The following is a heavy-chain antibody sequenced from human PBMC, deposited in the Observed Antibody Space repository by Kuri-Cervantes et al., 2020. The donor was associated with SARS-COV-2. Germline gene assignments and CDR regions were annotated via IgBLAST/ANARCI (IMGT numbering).Heavy chain of an antibody. D-gene: IGHD3-10*01. CDR3: ARGGSGIIDY. V-gene: IGHV1-2*06. CDR1: GYTFTGYY. J-gene: IGHJ4*02. Sequence: ASVKVSCKASGYTFTGYYMHWVRQAPGQGLEWMGRINPNSGGTNYAQKFQGRVTMTRDTSTSTVYMELSSLRSEDTAVYYCARGGSGIIDYWGQGTLVTVSS. CDR2: INPNSGGT.